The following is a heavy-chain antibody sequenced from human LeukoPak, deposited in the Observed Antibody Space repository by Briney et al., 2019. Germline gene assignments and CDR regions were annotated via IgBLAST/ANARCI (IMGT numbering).Heavy chain of an antibody. CDR1: GITFTDHY. CDR2: ISTSGRTI. Sequence: GGCLTLSCAASGITFTDHYMNWIRQAPGKGLEWLSYISTSGRTIAYADSVTGRFTISRDNAKNSLYLQMNSLRADDTAVYYCARTKSEPTYGQHQGLDSWGQRALVTVSS. V-gene: IGHV3-11*01. J-gene: IGHJ4*02. D-gene: IGHD3-10*01. CDR3: ARTKSEPTYGQHQGLDS.